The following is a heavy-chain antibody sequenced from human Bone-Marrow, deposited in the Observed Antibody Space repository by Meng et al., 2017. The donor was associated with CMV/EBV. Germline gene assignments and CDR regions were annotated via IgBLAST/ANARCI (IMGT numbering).Heavy chain of an antibody. CDR3: ARDFEPLRFLGYFDY. D-gene: IGHD3-3*01. CDR1: GYTFTSYY. J-gene: IGHJ4*02. CDR2: INPSGGST. V-gene: IGHV1-46*01. Sequence: ASVKVSCKASGYTFTSYYMHWVRQAPGQGLEWMGIINPSGGSTSYAQKFQGRVTMTRDTSTSTVYMELSSLRSEDTAVYYCARDFEPLRFLGYFDYWGQGTLVTASS.